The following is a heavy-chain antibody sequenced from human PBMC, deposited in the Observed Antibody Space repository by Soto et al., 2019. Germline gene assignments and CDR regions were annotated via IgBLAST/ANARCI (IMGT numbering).Heavy chain of an antibody. D-gene: IGHD3-3*01. CDR2: ISYDGSNK. V-gene: IGHV3-30-3*01. CDR1: GFTFSSYA. J-gene: IGHJ4*02. Sequence: PGGSLRLSCAASGFTFSSYAMHWVRQAPGKGLEWVAVISYDGSNKYYADSVKGRFTISRDNSKNTLYLQMNSLRAEDTAVYYCARDRRITIFGVVITPPDYWGQGTLVTVSS. CDR3: ARDRRITIFGVVITPPDY.